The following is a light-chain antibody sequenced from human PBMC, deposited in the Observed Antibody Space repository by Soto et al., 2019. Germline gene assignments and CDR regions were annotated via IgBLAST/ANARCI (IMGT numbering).Light chain of an antibody. CDR1: QSISSSF. J-gene: IGKJ1*01. V-gene: IGKV3-20*01. Sequence: EIVLTQSPGTLSLSPGERATLSCRASQSISSSFLAWYQQKPGQAPRLLISSASSRATGIPDRFSGSGSGTDFTLTISRLEPEDFAVYYCQQYFSTRTFGPGTKWISN. CDR2: SAS. CDR3: QQYFSTRT.